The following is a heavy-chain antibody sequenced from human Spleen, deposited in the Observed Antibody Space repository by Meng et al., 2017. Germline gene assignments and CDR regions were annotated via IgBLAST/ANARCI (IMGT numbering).Heavy chain of an antibody. Sequence: GGSLRLSCAASGFTFSSYAMYWVRQAPGKGLEWVAVISYNGSNKYYADSVKARFTISRDNSKNTLYLKMNSMRAEDTAVYYCAGDLVGGYYDYVWGSYRSGAFDIWGQGTMVTVSS. J-gene: IGHJ3*02. D-gene: IGHD3-16*02. V-gene: IGHV3-30*04. CDR1: GFTFSSYA. CDR2: ISYNGSNK. CDR3: AGDLVGGYYDYVWGSYRSGAFDI.